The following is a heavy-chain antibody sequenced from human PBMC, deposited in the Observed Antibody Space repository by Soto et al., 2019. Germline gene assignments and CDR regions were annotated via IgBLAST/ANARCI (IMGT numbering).Heavy chain of an antibody. D-gene: IGHD6-13*01. V-gene: IGHV1-69*04. CDR3: ARTLTAAADYFDY. Sequence: ASVKVSCKASGGTFSSYAISWVRQAPGQGLEWMGRSIPIVGIADYAQEFQGRVTITADKSTTTAYMELTSLRSEDTAMYYCARTLTAAADYFDYWGQGTLVTVSS. CDR1: GGTFSSYA. CDR2: SIPIVGIA. J-gene: IGHJ4*02.